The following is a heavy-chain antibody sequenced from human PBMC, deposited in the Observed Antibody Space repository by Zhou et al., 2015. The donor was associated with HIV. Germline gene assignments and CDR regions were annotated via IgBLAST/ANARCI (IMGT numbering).Heavy chain of an antibody. J-gene: IGHJ6*02. CDR3: ASGRCSGGSCYSAWGIDHYYYGMDV. D-gene: IGHD2-15*01. V-gene: IGHV1-69*12. CDR1: GGTFSSYA. CDR2: IIPIFGTA. Sequence: QVQLVQSGAEVKKPGSSVKVSCKASGGTFSSYAISWVRQAPGQGLEWMGGIIPIFGTANYAQKFQGRVTITADESTSTAYMELSSLRSEDTAVYYCASGRCSGGSCYSAWGIDHYYYGMDVWGQGTTVTGLL.